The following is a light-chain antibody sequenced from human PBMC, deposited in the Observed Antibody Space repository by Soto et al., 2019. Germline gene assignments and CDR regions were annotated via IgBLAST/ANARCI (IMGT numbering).Light chain of an antibody. CDR3: QQRDSTPPRT. J-gene: IGKJ1*01. V-gene: IGKV1-39*01. CDR2: AAS. CDR1: QSISCY. Sequence: DIQILQSSSSLSAPVGDRVTMACRACQSISCYLDWYQQSPGRAPKLLIYAASSVQSGVPSRFWGSGSGTDFTRTISSVQAEDFATYSCQQRDSTPPRTFGQGTKLDIK.